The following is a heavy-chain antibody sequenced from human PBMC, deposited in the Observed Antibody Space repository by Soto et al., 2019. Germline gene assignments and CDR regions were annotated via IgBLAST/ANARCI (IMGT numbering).Heavy chain of an antibody. J-gene: IGHJ4*02. CDR3: AKSDGLATMAPAKFDY. CDR1: GFTFSSYA. Sequence: PGGSLILSCAASGFTFSSYAMSWVRQAPGKGLEWVSAISGSGGSTYYADSVKGRFTISRDNSKNTLYLQMNSLRAEDTAVYYCAKSDGLATMAPAKFDYWGQGTLVTVSS. V-gene: IGHV3-23*01. CDR2: ISGSGGST. D-gene: IGHD5-12*01.